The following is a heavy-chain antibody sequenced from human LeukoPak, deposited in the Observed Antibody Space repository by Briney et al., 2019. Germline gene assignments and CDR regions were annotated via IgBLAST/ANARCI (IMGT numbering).Heavy chain of an antibody. J-gene: IGHJ4*02. Sequence: ASVKVSCKASGYTFTSYGISWVRQAPGQGLEWMGWISAHNGNTNYAQKLQGRVTMTTDTSTSTAYMELRSLRSDDTAVYYCARDRASSGSYYPTGDYWGQGTLVTVSS. CDR1: GYTFTSYG. V-gene: IGHV1-18*01. D-gene: IGHD3-10*01. CDR2: ISAHNGNT. CDR3: ARDRASSGSYYPTGDY.